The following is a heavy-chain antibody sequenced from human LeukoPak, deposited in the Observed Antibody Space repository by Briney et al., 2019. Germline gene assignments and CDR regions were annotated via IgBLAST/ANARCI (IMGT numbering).Heavy chain of an antibody. CDR3: ARGDRAAAGIVGDNWFDP. CDR1: GYTFTSFY. D-gene: IGHD6-13*01. V-gene: IGHV1-46*01. Sequence: ASVKVSCKASGYTFTSFYLHWVRQAPGQGLEWMGIINPSGGSTGYAQKFHDRVTMTRDTSTSTVYMEVSSLRSEDTGVYYCARGDRAAAGIVGDNWFDPWGQGTLVTVSS. CDR2: INPSGGST. J-gene: IGHJ5*02.